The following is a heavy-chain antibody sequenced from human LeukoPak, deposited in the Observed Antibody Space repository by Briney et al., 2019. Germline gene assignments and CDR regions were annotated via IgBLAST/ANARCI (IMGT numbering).Heavy chain of an antibody. CDR2: IHTGGGR. J-gene: IGHJ4*02. CDR3: ARGIDY. Sequence: AGGSLRLSRAASGFTVSRYYMNWVRRAPGKELEWVSVIHTGGGRYYADSVRGRFTISRDTSKSMVFLQMNSLRVEDTAVYYCARGIDYWGRGTLVTVSS. CDR1: GFTVSRYY. V-gene: IGHV3-53*01.